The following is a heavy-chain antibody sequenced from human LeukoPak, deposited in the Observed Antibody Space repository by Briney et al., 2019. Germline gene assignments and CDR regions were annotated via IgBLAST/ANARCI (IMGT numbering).Heavy chain of an antibody. CDR2: ISSSGSTI. Sequence: GGSLRLSCAASGFTFSDYHMSWIREAPGHGLEWVSYISSSGSTIYYADTVKGRFTISRDNAKNSLYLQMNSLRAEDTAVYYCARELHRDYYDTSGYFDYWGQGTLVTVSS. J-gene: IGHJ4*02. V-gene: IGHV3-11*01. CDR1: GFTFSDYH. D-gene: IGHD3-22*01. CDR3: ARELHRDYYDTSGYFDY.